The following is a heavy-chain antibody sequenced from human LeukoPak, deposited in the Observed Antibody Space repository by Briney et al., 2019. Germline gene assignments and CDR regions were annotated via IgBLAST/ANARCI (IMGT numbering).Heavy chain of an antibody. CDR1: GGSISRYY. Sequence: SETLSLTCTVSGGSISRYYWSWIRQPPGKGLEWIGYVYYSGSTDYNPSLKSRVTISVDTSKNQFSLRLSSVTAADTAVYYCARVYTGSSWDYYYYMDVWGKGTTVTVSS. CDR2: VYYSGST. J-gene: IGHJ6*03. V-gene: IGHV4-59*08. CDR3: ARVYTGSSWDYYYYMDV. D-gene: IGHD6-13*01.